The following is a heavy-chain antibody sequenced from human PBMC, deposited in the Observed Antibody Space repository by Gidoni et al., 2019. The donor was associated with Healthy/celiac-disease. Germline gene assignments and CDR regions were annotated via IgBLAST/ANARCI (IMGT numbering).Heavy chain of an antibody. Sequence: EVQLVESGGGLVQPGGSLRLSCSASGFAFSSYAMHWVRQAPGKGLEYVSAISSNGGSTYYADSVKGRFTISRDNSKNTLYLQMSSLRAEDTAVYYCVTATQGLYYYYYYMDVWGKGTTVTVSS. D-gene: IGHD2-15*01. V-gene: IGHV3-64D*09. CDR1: GFAFSSYA. CDR3: VTATQGLYYYYYYMDV. CDR2: ISSNGGST. J-gene: IGHJ6*03.